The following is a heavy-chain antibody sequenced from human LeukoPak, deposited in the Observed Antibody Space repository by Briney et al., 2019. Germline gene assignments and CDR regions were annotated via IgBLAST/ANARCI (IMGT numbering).Heavy chain of an antibody. V-gene: IGHV4-59*01. CDR1: GGSISSYY. Sequence: SETLSLTCTVSGGSISSYYWSWIRQPPGKGLEWIGYIYYSGSTNYNPSLKSRVTISVDTSKNQFSLKLSSVTAADTAVYYCARVGKTTGDIVVVPAAMGYYYYMDVWGKGTTVTVSS. D-gene: IGHD2-2*01. CDR3: ARVGKTTGDIVVVPAAMGYYYYMDV. J-gene: IGHJ6*03. CDR2: IYYSGST.